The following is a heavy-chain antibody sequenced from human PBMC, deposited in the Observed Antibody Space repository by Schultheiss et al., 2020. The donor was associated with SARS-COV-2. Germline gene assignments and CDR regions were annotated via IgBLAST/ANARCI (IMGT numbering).Heavy chain of an antibody. CDR1: GGSFSGYY. V-gene: IGHV4-34*09. CDR3: ARDRGYYGMDV. Sequence: SETLSLTCAVYGGSFSGYYWSWIRQPPGKGLEWIGYIYYSGSTYYNPSLKSLVTISVDTSKNQFSLKLSSVTAADTAVYYCARDRGYYGMDVWGQGTTVTVSS. J-gene: IGHJ6*02. CDR2: IYYSGST.